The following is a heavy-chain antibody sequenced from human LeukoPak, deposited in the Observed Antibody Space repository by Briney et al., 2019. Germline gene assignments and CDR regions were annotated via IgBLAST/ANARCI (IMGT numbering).Heavy chain of an antibody. CDR1: GFSFSNFA. Sequence: PGGSLRLSCAASGFSFSNFAMQWVRQAPGKGLEWVSAISNWDGITYYADSVKGRFTISRDNSKSTVYLQMNILRAADTAVYYCAKGGGWLYYFDYWGQGTLVTVSS. CDR2: ISNWDGIT. D-gene: IGHD6-19*01. V-gene: IGHV3-23*01. CDR3: AKGGGWLYYFDY. J-gene: IGHJ4*02.